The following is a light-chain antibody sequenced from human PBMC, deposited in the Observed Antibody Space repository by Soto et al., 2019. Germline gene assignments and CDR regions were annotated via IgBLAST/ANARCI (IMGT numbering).Light chain of an antibody. CDR3: QKYNSAPWT. CDR1: QGISNY. J-gene: IGKJ1*01. V-gene: IGKV1-27*01. CDR2: AAS. Sequence: DIQFTQYPSSLSASVGDRVTITCRASQGISNYLAWYQQKPGTVPKLLISAASTLQTGVPSRFSGGGSGTDFTLTISSLQPEDVATYYCQKYNSAPWTFGQGTKVDIK.